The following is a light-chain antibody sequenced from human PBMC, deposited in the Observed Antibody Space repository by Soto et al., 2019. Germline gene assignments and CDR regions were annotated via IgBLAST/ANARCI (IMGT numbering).Light chain of an antibody. J-gene: IGKJ3*01. CDR2: DAS. CDR1: QSVSSSY. V-gene: IGKV3D-20*01. Sequence: EIVLTQSPVTLSFAPGERATLSCGASQSVSSSYLAWYQQKPGLAPRLLIYDASSRATGIPDGFSGSGSGTDFTLTISRLEPEDFAVHYCQQYGSSPFTIGPGTKVDIK. CDR3: QQYGSSPFT.